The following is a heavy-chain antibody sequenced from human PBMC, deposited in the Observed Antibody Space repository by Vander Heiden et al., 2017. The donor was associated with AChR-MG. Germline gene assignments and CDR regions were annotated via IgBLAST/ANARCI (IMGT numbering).Heavy chain of an antibody. CDR3: AGAARYYYDSSGYPNRHDWFDP. Sequence: QVQLVQSGADAKKPGSSVKVSCKACGGTLRSYAIRWVGKAPEQGLEWIGEIIPIFGTANSAQKFKGRVTLTAYKSTRTAYIELSSLSSVDTAVYYCAGAARYYYDSSGYPNRHDWFDPWGQGTLVTVSS. D-gene: IGHD3-22*01. CDR1: GGTLRSYA. CDR2: IIPIFGTA. J-gene: IGHJ5*02. V-gene: IGHV1-69*06.